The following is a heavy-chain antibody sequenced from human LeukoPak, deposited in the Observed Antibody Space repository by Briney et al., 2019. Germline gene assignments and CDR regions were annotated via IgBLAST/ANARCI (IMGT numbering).Heavy chain of an antibody. J-gene: IGHJ4*02. V-gene: IGHV4-61*02. Sequence: PSQTLSLTCTVSGGSISSGSYYWSWIRQPAGKGLEWIGRIYTSGSTNYNPSLKSRVTISVDTSKNQFSLKLSSVSAADTAVYYCARRTSSSWTTFDYWGQGTLVTVSS. CDR2: IYTSGST. CDR1: GGSISSGSYY. CDR3: ARRTSSSWTTFDY. D-gene: IGHD6-13*01.